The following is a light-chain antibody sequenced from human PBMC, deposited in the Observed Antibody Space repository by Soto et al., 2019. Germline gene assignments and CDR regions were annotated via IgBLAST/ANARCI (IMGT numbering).Light chain of an antibody. CDR2: LGF. J-gene: IGKJ2*01. CDR1: QRLLHSNGNIF. CDR3: MQALLTPYT. Sequence: EIVMTQSPPSLTVTPGEPASISWRSSQRLLHSNGNIFLDWYLQRPGQSPQLLIYLGFNRASGVPDRVSGSVAGTDFTLKISRVEAEDVGVYYCMQALLTPYTFGQGTKLEIK. V-gene: IGKV2-28*01.